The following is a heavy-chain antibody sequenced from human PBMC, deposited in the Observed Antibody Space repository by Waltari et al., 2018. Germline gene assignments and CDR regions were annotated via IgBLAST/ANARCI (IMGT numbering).Heavy chain of an antibody. CDR1: GYTLTKLS. CDR2: CDPEEDET. J-gene: IGHJ4*02. Sequence: QVQLVQSGAEVKKPGASVKVSCKVSGYTLTKLSMHWVRQAPGKGLEWMGGCDPEEDETSYAQKFQGRVTMTEDSSTDTAYMELSSLRSEDTAVYYCVIDWSYVGYFDYWGQGTLVTVSS. V-gene: IGHV1-24*01. CDR3: VIDWSYVGYFDY. D-gene: IGHD3-16*01.